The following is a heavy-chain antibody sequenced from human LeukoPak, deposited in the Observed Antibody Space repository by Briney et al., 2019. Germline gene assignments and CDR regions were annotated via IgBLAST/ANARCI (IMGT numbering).Heavy chain of an antibody. V-gene: IGHV3-48*01. D-gene: IGHD2-2*02. Sequence: GGSLRLSCAASGFTFSTYSMKWVRQAPGKGLEWVSYISDSSAMYYADSVRGRFTISRENDKNSLFLQMNSLRAEDTAVYYCARLPGYCSSNSCYKMTIPFDYWGQGTLVTVSS. J-gene: IGHJ4*02. CDR1: GFTFSTYS. CDR3: ARLPGYCSSNSCYKMTIPFDY. CDR2: ISDSSAM.